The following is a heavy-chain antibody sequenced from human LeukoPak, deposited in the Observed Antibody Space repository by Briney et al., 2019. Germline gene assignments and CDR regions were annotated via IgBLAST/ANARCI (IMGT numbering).Heavy chain of an antibody. D-gene: IGHD6-13*01. CDR1: GGSISSSSYY. J-gene: IGHJ4*02. CDR3: ARRGLAAEGNFDY. V-gene: IGHV4-39*01. Sequence: SETLSLTCTVSGGSISSSSYYWGWIRQPPGKGLEWIGSIYYSGSTYYNPSLKSRVTISVDTSKNQFSLKLSSVTAADTAVYYCARRGLAAEGNFDYWGQGTLVTVSS. CDR2: IYYSGST.